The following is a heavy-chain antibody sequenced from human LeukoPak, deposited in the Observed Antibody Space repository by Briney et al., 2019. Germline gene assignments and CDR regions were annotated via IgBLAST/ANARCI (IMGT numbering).Heavy chain of an antibody. D-gene: IGHD2-15*01. V-gene: IGHV1-18*01. CDR2: ISPYNGNT. J-gene: IGHJ4*02. CDR3: ARDRAVVVAATDY. CDR1: GYTFTTYD. Sequence: GASVKVSCKVSGYTFTTYDLNWVRQATGQGLEWMGWISPYNGNTNYAQKLQGRVTMTTDTSTSTAYMELRSLRSDDTAVYYCARDRAVVVAATDYWGQGTLVTVSS.